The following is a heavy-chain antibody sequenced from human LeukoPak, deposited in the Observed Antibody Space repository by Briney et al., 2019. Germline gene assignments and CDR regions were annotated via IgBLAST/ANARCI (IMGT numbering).Heavy chain of an antibody. D-gene: IGHD3-22*01. CDR1: GGSISSYY. Sequence: SETLSLTCTVSGGSISSYYWSWIRQPPGKGLKWIGYIYYSGSTSYSPSLRSRVTISIDTSKNQFSLKLTSVTAADTAVYYCARDQYDSSGYYYFDYWGQGTLVTVSS. CDR3: ARDQYDSSGYYYFDY. V-gene: IGHV4-59*12. CDR2: IYYSGST. J-gene: IGHJ4*02.